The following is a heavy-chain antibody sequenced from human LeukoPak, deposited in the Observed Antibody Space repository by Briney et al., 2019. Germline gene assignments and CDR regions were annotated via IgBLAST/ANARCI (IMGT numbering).Heavy chain of an antibody. D-gene: IGHD3-22*01. CDR3: ARGRNFYDSSGNYYFDY. V-gene: IGHV4-59*12. CDR1: GGSISSYY. Sequence: SETLSLTCTVSGGSISSYYWSWIRQPPGKGLEWIGYIYYSGSTNYNPSLKSRVTISVDTSKNQFSLKLSSVTAADTAVYYCARGRNFYDSSGNYYFDYWGQGTLVTVSS. J-gene: IGHJ4*02. CDR2: IYYSGST.